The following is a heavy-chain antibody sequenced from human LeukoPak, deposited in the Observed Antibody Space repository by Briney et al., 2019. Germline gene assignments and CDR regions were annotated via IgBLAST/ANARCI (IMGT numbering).Heavy chain of an antibody. CDR3: TRHGGRDYYDSSEDAFDI. Sequence: GGSLRLSCAASGFTFSSYAMSWVRQAPGKGLEWVSGISGSGGSTYYADSVKGRFTISRDDSKNTAYLQMNSLKTEDTAVYYCTRHGGRDYYDSSEDAFDIWGQGTMVIGSS. J-gene: IGHJ3*02. CDR1: GFTFSSYA. V-gene: IGHV3-23*01. D-gene: IGHD3-22*01. CDR2: ISGSGGST.